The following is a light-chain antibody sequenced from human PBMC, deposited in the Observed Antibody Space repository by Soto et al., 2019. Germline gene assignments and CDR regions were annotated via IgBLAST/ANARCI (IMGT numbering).Light chain of an antibody. CDR1: QSISSY. J-gene: IGKJ4*01. CDR3: QQSHSTPLT. V-gene: IGKV1-39*01. CDR2: AAS. Sequence: DIQMTQSPSSLSASVGDRVTITCRASQSISSYLNWYQQKPGKAPKLLIYAASSLQSGVPSRFSGSGSGTDFTLTISSRQPEDFATYYCQQSHSTPLTFGGGNKVEIK.